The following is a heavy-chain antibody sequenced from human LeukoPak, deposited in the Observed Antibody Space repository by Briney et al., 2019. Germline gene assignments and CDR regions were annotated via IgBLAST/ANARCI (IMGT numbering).Heavy chain of an antibody. CDR3: ATRPRDSSGYDLGAFDG. J-gene: IGHJ3*01. Sequence: PGGSLRLSCEASGFIFSSYAMAWVRQAPGKGLDWVSVIGASGADTYYSDSAKGRFTVSRDNSKDTLFLHMSSLRAEDTAVYFCATRPRDSSGYDLGAFDGWGQGTTVTVSS. CDR2: IGASGADT. V-gene: IGHV3-23*01. D-gene: IGHD3-22*01. CDR1: GFIFSSYA.